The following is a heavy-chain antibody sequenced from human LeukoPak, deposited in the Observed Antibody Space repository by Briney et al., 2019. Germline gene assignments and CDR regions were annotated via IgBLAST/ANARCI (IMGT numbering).Heavy chain of an antibody. V-gene: IGHV4-38-2*02. J-gene: IGHJ6*02. CDR3: ARDYYDSSGYFSVVGGMDV. CDR2: IYYSGST. D-gene: IGHD3-22*01. Sequence: SETLSLTCTVSGYSINSGYYWSWIRQPPGKRLEWIGSIYYSGSTYYNPSLKSRVTISVDTSKNQFSLKLSSVTAADTAVYYCARDYYDSSGYFSVVGGMDVWGQGTTVTVSS. CDR1: GYSINSGYY.